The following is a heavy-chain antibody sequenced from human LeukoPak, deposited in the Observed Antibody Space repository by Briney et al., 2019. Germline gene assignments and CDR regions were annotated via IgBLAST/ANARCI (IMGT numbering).Heavy chain of an antibody. J-gene: IGHJ4*02. CDR1: GGSISSGGYY. CDR3: ASQVLELTYYFDY. CDR2: IYHSGST. Sequence: SQTLSLTCTVSGGSISSGGYYWSWIRQPPGKGLEWIGCIYHSGSTYYNPSLKSRVTISVDRSKNQFSLKLSSVTAADTAVYYCASQVLELTYYFDYWGQGTLVTVSS. D-gene: IGHD1-7*01. V-gene: IGHV4-30-2*01.